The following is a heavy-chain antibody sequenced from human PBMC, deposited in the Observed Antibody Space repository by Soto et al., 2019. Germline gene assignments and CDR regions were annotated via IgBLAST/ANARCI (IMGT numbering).Heavy chain of an antibody. CDR1: GFTFSSYA. V-gene: IGHV3-23*01. D-gene: IGHD6-19*01. CDR3: AKGDGGWYAYFQH. J-gene: IGHJ1*01. Sequence: EVQLLESGGGLVQPGGSLRLSCAASGFTFSSYAMSWVRQAPGKGLEWVSAISGSGGSTYYADSVKGRFTISRDNSKNTLYLQMNSLRAEDTAIYYCAKGDGGWYAYFQHWGQGTLVTVSS. CDR2: ISGSGGST.